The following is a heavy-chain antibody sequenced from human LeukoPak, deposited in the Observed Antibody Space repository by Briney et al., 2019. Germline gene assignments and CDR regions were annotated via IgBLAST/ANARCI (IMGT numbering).Heavy chain of an antibody. Sequence: GGSLRLSCTTSGFTFTNFPIHWVRQAPGKGLEWVAVITYDGNNKYYADSVKDRFTLSRDTSKNTLYLQMNSLRTEDTATYYCARGYGGASVDYWGQGTPVTVSS. V-gene: IGHV3-30-3*01. CDR3: ARGYGGASVDY. J-gene: IGHJ4*02. CDR1: GFTFTNFP. D-gene: IGHD6-6*01. CDR2: ITYDGNNK.